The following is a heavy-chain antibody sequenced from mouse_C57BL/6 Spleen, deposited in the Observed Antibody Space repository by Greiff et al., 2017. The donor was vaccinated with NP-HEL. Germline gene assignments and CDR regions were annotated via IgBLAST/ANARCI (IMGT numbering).Heavy chain of an antibody. CDR2: IYWDDDK. V-gene: IGHV8-12*01. J-gene: IGHJ1*03. Sequence: QVTLKESGPGILQSSQTLSLTCSFSGFSLSTSGMGVSWIRQPSGKGLEWLAHIYWDDDKRYNPSLKSRLTISKDTSRNQVFLKITSVDTADTATYYCARRAPNWDGSYWYFDVWGTGTTVTVSS. CDR1: GFSLSTSGMG. D-gene: IGHD4-1*01. CDR3: ARRAPNWDGSYWYFDV.